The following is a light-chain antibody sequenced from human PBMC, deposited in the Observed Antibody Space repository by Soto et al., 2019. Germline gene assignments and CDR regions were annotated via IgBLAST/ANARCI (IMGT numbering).Light chain of an antibody. CDR1: SSDIGASNF. CDR3: NSYAGIAPYL. Sequence: QSVLTQPPSASGSPGQSVTISCTGSSSDIGASNFVSWFQQHPGKAPKLIIYAVSKRPSGVHDRFSGSKSGNTASLTVFGLQAEDEADSDCNSYAGIAPYLFGSGTQVTVL. CDR2: AVS. V-gene: IGLV2-8*01. J-gene: IGLJ1*01.